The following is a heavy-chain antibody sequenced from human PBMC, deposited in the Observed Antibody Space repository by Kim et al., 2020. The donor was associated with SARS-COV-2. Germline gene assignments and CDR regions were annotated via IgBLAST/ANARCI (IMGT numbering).Heavy chain of an antibody. CDR3: ARHGAEKSLLVDAFD. CDR1: GGSIGSSDYY. V-gene: IGHV4-39*01. Sequence: SETLSLTCTASGGSIGSSDYYWAWIRQSPGMGLEWIGSVFYSGSTYYNTSLMGRVTIFVDPSRNQFSLRLTSVTAADTAVYYCARHGAEKSLLVDAFD. J-gene: IGHJ4*01. CDR2: VFYSGST.